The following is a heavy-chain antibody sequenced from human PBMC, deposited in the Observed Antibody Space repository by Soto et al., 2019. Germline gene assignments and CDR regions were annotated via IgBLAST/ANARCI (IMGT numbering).Heavy chain of an antibody. CDR3: ARSEYCSSTSCYDPHFSY. D-gene: IGHD2-2*01. CDR2: INAGNGNT. Sequence: ASVKVSCKASGYTFTIYAMHWVRQAPGQRLEWMGWINAGNGNTKYSQKFQGRVTITRDTSASTAYMELSSLRSEDTAVYYCARSEYCSSTSCYDPHFSYWGQGTLVTVSS. J-gene: IGHJ4*02. V-gene: IGHV1-3*01. CDR1: GYTFTIYA.